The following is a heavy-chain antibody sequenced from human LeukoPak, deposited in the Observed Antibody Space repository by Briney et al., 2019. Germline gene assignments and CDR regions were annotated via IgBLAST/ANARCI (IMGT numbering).Heavy chain of an antibody. Sequence: GGSLRLSCAASGFTFSNAWMSWVRQAPGKGLEYVSAISSNGGSTYYANSVKGRFTISRDNSKNTLYLQMGSLRAEDMAVYYCAREMGSSSPFDAFDIWGQGTMVTVSS. CDR3: AREMGSSSPFDAFDI. CDR1: GFTFSNAW. D-gene: IGHD6-6*01. J-gene: IGHJ3*02. V-gene: IGHV3-64*01. CDR2: ISSNGGST.